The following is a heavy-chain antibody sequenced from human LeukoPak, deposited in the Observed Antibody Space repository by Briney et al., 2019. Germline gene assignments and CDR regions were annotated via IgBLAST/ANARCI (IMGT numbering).Heavy chain of an antibody. Sequence: GSLKISCAASGFTFHDYAMHWVRQVPGKGLEWVALISGDGSTTHYGDSVKGRFTISRDNSKNSLYLQMNSLRSEDTALYYCAKDNLGQLRLRMDVWGQGTTVTVSS. CDR1: GFTFHDYA. CDR3: AKDNLGQLRLRMDV. V-gene: IGHV3-43*02. D-gene: IGHD3-16*01. J-gene: IGHJ6*02. CDR2: ISGDGSTT.